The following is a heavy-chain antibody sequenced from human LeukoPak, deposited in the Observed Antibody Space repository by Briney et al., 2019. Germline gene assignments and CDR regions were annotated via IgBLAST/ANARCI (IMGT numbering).Heavy chain of an antibody. CDR1: GYTFTNSD. CDR2: MNPNSGKT. D-gene: IGHD3-3*01. Sequence: ASVKVSCTASGYTFTNSDINWVRQAPGQGLEWMGWMNPNSGKTGYARKFQGRVTFTRNSSISTAYMDLSSLRSEDTAVYYCARGVRFSDFYYYMDVWGQGTTVTVPS. V-gene: IGHV1-8*03. J-gene: IGHJ6*03. CDR3: ARGVRFSDFYYYMDV.